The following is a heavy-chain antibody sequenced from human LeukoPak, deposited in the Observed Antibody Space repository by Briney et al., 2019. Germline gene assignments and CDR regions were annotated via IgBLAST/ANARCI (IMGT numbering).Heavy chain of an antibody. CDR1: GFTFSSYS. D-gene: IGHD3-22*01. J-gene: IGHJ3*02. CDR2: ISSSSSTI. Sequence: GGSLRLSCAASGFTFSSYSMNWVRQAPGKGLEWVSYISSSSSTIYYADSVKGRFTISRDNAKNSLYLQMNSLRAEDTAVYYCARASSPYYYDSSGNWDAFDIWGQGTMVTVSS. V-gene: IGHV3-48*01. CDR3: ARASSPYYYDSSGNWDAFDI.